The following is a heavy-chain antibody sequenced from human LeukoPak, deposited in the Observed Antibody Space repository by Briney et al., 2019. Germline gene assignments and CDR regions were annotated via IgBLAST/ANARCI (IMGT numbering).Heavy chain of an antibody. CDR3: ARSLNGDIVVVPAGY. J-gene: IGHJ4*02. D-gene: IGHD2-2*01. CDR1: GYTFTSYY. V-gene: IGHV1-46*01. CDR2: INPSGGST. Sequence: ASVKVSCKASGYTFTSYYMHWVRQAPGQGLEWMGIINPSGGSTSYAQKFQGRVTMTRDTSTSTVYMELSSLRSEDTAVYYCARSLNGDIVVVPAGYWGQGTLVTVSS.